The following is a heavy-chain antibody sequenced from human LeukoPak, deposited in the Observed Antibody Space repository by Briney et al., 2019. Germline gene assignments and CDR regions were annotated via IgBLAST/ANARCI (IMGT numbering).Heavy chain of an antibody. CDR3: VRDGGYSYGPFDY. CDR2: IKQDGSEK. CDR1: GFTFSRYW. D-gene: IGHD5-18*01. Sequence: GGSLRLSCAASGFTFSRYWMTWVRQAPGKGLEWVANIKQDGSEKYYVDSVKGRFTISRDNAKNSLYLQMNSLRAEDTAVYYCVRDGGYSYGPFDYWGQGTLVTVSS. V-gene: IGHV3-7*01. J-gene: IGHJ4*02.